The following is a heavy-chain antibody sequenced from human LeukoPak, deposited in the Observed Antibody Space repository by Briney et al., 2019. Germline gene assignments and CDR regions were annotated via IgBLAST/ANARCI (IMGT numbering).Heavy chain of an antibody. J-gene: IGHJ5*02. Sequence: ASVKVSCKASGYTFTSYGISRVRQAPGQGLEWMGWISAYNGNTNYAQKLQGRVTMTTDTSTSTAYMELRSLRSDDTAVYYCAREGLNNTSFYLKDHRFGPLGQGTLVTVSS. V-gene: IGHV1-18*01. CDR3: AREGLNNTSFYLKDHRFGP. CDR1: GYTFTSYG. D-gene: IGHD2-2*01. CDR2: ISAYNGNT.